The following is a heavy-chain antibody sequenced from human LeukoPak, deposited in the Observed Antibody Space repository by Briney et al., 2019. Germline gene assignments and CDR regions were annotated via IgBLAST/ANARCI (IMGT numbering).Heavy chain of an antibody. Sequence: SGPALVQPTQTLTLTCTFSGFSLSTSGMRASWIRQPPGKALEWLARIDWDDDKFYSTSLKTRLTISKDTSKNQVVLTMTNMDPVDTATYYYARGNDYDAFDIWGQGTMVTVSS. J-gene: IGHJ3*02. CDR3: ARGNDYDAFDI. D-gene: IGHD1-1*01. V-gene: IGHV2-70*04. CDR2: IDWDDDK. CDR1: GFSLSTSGMR.